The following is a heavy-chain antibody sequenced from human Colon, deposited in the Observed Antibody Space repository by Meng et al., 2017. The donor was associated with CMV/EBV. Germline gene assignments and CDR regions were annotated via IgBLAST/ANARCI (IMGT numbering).Heavy chain of an antibody. CDR1: GYTFTGYY. CDR2: INPNGGGT. J-gene: IGHJ5*02. CDR3: ARVGCGTTSCSQGLDP. D-gene: IGHD2-2*01. V-gene: IGHV1-2*02. Sequence: ASVKVSCKASGYTFTGYYLHWVRQAPGQGLEWIGWINPNGGGTDYARAFEGRVTMTREMSTTTAYLEFHRLTPDDTAVYYCARVGCGTTSCSQGLDPWGQGTLVTVSS.